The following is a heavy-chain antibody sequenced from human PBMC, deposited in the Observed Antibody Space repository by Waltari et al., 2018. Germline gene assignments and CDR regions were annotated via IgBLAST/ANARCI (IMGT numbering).Heavy chain of an antibody. CDR1: GGSISSYY. D-gene: IGHD3-10*01. J-gene: IGHJ5*02. CDR2: IYYSGST. Sequence: QVQLQESGPGLVKPSETLSLTCTVSGGSISSYYWSWIRQPPGKGLEWIGYIYYSGSTNYTPSLKSRVTISVDTSKNQFSLKLSSVTAADTAVYYCARAVVRGVTWFDPWGQGTLVTVSS. V-gene: IGHV4-59*01. CDR3: ARAVVRGVTWFDP.